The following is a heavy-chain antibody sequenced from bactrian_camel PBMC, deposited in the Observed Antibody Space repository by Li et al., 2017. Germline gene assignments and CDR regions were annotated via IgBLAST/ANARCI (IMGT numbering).Heavy chain of an antibody. CDR1: YSGYS. Sequence: HVQLVESGGGSVQPGESLRLSCARHYSGYSMAWFRQVPGKEREGVAAIDSDGSTSYADSVKGRFTISRDNTKNMLYLQLNNLKTEDTAMYFCAKGAAGDEERGQGTQVTVS. J-gene: IGHJ4*01. V-gene: IGHV3S1*01. CDR2: IDSDGST.